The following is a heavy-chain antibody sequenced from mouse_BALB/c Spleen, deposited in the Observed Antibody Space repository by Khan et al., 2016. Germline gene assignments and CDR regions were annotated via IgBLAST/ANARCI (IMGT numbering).Heavy chain of an antibody. CDR1: GYAFSGYW. CDR3: ARGTPFAS. Sequence: QVRLQQSGAELVRPGSSVKISCKASGYAFSGYWMNWVKQRPGQGLEWIGQIYPGDGDTNYNGKFKGKATLTADKSSSTAYMQLSSLTSEESAVYFCARGTPFASWGQGTLVTVSA. D-gene: IGHD2-14*01. J-gene: IGHJ3*01. V-gene: IGHV1-80*01. CDR2: IYPGDGDT.